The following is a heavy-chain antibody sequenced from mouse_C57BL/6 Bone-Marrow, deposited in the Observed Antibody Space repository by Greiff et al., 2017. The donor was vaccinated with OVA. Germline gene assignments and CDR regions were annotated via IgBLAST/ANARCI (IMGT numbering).Heavy chain of an antibody. J-gene: IGHJ2*01. D-gene: IGHD2-13*01. CDR1: GFTFSDYY. Sequence: EVKLEESGGGLVQPGGSLKLSCAASGFTFSDYYMYWVRQTPEKRLEWVAYISHGGGSTYYPDTVKGRFTISRDNAKNTLYLQMSRLKSEDTAMNDCARCDRAASFDYWGQGTTLTVSS. CDR2: ISHGGGST. V-gene: IGHV5-12*01. CDR3: ARCDRAASFDY.